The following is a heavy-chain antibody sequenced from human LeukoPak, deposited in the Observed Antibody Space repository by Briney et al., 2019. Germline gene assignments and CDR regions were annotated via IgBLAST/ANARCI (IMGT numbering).Heavy chain of an antibody. D-gene: IGHD3-10*01. Sequence: GGSLRLSCAASGFTVSSNYMSWVRQAPGKGLEWVSVIYSGGSTYYADSVKGRFTISRDNSRSTLYIQMNSLRAEDTAVYYCAKAKPKNMVRGLIMRRESRYYFDYWGQGTLVTVSS. CDR2: IYSGGST. J-gene: IGHJ4*02. V-gene: IGHV3-53*01. CDR3: AKAKPKNMVRGLIMRRESRYYFDY. CDR1: GFTVSSNY.